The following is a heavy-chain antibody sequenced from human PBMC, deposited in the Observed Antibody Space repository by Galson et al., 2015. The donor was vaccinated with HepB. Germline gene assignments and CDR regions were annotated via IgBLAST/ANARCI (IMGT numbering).Heavy chain of an antibody. CDR1: GFTFSSYA. Sequence: SLRLSCAASGFTFSSYAMSWVRQAQGKGLEWVSAISGSGGSTYYADSVKGRFTISRDNSKNTLYLQMNILRAEETALYYCAKTDYDFWSGHMDVWGKGTTVTVSS. CDR3: AKTDYDFWSGHMDV. CDR2: ISGSGGST. D-gene: IGHD3-3*01. V-gene: IGHV3-23*01. J-gene: IGHJ6*03.